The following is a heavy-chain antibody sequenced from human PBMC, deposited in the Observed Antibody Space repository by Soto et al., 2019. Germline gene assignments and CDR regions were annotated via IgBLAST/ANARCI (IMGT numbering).Heavy chain of an antibody. CDR2: ISYDGSNK. CDR3: AKDTTLQYNWNYDFDY. J-gene: IGHJ4*02. V-gene: IGHV3-30*18. Sequence: PVGSLRLSCAASGFTFSSYGMHWVRQAPGKGLEWVAVISYDGSNKYYADSVKGRFTISRDSSKNTLYLQMNSLRAEDTAVYYCAKDTTLQYNWNYDFDYWGQGTLVTVSS. D-gene: IGHD1-7*01. CDR1: GFTFSSYG.